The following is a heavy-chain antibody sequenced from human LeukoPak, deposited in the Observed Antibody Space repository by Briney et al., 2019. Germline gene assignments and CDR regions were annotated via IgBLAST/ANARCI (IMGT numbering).Heavy chain of an antibody. CDR3: ARGGFAHWVTAVGFDY. CDR2: IYYSGNI. V-gene: IGHV4-59*01. D-gene: IGHD2-21*02. CDR1: GGSISSYY. J-gene: IGHJ4*02. Sequence: SETLSLTCTVSGGSISSYYWSWIRQPPGKGLEWIGYIYYSGNIDYNPSLKSRVTISLDTSKNQFSLKLSSVTAADTAVYYCARGGFAHWVTAVGFDYWGQGTLVTVSS.